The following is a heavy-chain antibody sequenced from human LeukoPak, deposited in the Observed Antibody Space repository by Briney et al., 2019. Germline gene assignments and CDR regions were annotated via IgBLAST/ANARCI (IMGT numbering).Heavy chain of an antibody. CDR2: ISGSDGST. CDR1: GFTFSSYG. J-gene: IGHJ4*02. Sequence: PGGSLRLSCAASGFTFSSYGMSWVRQAPGKGLEWVSGISGSDGSTYYADSVKGRFTISRDNSKNTLYLQMNSLRAEDTAVYYCAKDRVVRGVMGRFDYWGQGTLVTVSS. D-gene: IGHD3-10*01. CDR3: AKDRVVRGVMGRFDY. V-gene: IGHV3-23*01.